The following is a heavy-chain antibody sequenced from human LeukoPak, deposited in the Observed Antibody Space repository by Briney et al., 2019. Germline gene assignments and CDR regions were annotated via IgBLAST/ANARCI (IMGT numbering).Heavy chain of an antibody. J-gene: IGHJ3*02. CDR3: ARDSYCSSTGCEAGNAFDI. CDR1: GFTFSSYT. CDR2: ISSSGIYI. D-gene: IGHD2-2*01. V-gene: IGHV3-21*01. Sequence: GGSLRLSCAASGFTFSSYTMNWVRQAPGKGLEWVSSISSSGIYIYYADSMKGRFTISRDNAKNSLYLQMHSLRAEDTAVYYCARDSYCSSTGCEAGNAFDIWGQGTMVTVSS.